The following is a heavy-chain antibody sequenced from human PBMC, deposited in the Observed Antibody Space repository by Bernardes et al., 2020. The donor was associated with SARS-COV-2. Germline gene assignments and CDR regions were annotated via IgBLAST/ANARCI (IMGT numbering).Heavy chain of an antibody. CDR3: ARDFVPYSSGPDAFDI. CDR2: ISSSSSTI. J-gene: IGHJ3*02. D-gene: IGHD6-19*01. Sequence: GGSLRLSCAASGFIFSSYSMNWVRKAPGKGLEWVSYISSSSSTIYYADSVKGRFTISRDNAKNSLYLQMNSLRAEDTAVYYCARDFVPYSSGPDAFDIWGQGTMVTVSS. CDR1: GFIFSSYS. V-gene: IGHV3-48*01.